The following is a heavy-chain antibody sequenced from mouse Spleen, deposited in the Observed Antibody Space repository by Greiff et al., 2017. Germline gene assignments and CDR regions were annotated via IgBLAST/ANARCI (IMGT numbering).Heavy chain of an antibody. D-gene: IGHD2-12*01. CDR2: IDPSDSET. V-gene: IGHV1-52*01. CDR1: GYTFTSYW. Sequence: QVQLQQPGAELVRPGSSVKLSCKASGYTFTSYWMHWVKQRPIQGLEWIGNIDPSDSETHYNQKFKDKATLTVDKSSSTAYMQLSSLTSEDSAVYYCARNDGGYAMDYWGQGTSVTVSS. CDR3: ARNDGGYAMDY. J-gene: IGHJ4*01.